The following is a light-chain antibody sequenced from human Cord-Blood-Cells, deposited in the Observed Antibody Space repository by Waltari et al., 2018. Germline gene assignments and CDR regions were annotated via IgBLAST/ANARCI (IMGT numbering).Light chain of an antibody. CDR2: QDS. Sequence: SYELTQPPSVSVSPGQTASITCSGDKLGDKYACWYQQKPGQSPVLVIYQDSKRPSGSPERFSGSNSGNTATLTISGTQAMEEADYYCQAWDSSTNWVFGGGTKLTVL. V-gene: IGLV3-1*01. CDR3: QAWDSSTNWV. J-gene: IGLJ3*02. CDR1: KLGDKY.